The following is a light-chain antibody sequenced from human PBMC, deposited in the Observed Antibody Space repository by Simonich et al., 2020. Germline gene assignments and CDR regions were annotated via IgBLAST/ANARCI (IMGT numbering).Light chain of an antibody. Sequence: EIVLTQSPGTLSLSPGERATLSCRASQSVSSSYLAWYQQKPGQAPRLLIYGASSRATGIPDRFSGSGSGTDFTLTISSLQPEDFATYYCQQSYSTAPTFGQGTKVEIK. J-gene: IGKJ1*01. CDR3: QQSYSTAPT. V-gene: IGKV3-20*01. CDR2: GAS. CDR1: QSVSSSY.